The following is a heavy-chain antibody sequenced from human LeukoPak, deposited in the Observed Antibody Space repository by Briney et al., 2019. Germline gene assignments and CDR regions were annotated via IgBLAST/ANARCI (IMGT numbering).Heavy chain of an antibody. CDR2: IYYSGGT. CDR3: ARVHCGGGSCFSFESINWFDA. CDR1: GGSINNISYF. Sequence: PSETLSLTCTVSGGSINNISYFWGWIRQPPGKRLEWIGSIYYSGGTYDNPSLKSRVSMSVDTSRNHLSLKLSSVTAADTAVHYCARVHCGGGSCFSFESINWFDAWGQGTLVTVSS. D-gene: IGHD2-15*01. V-gene: IGHV4-39*07. J-gene: IGHJ5*02.